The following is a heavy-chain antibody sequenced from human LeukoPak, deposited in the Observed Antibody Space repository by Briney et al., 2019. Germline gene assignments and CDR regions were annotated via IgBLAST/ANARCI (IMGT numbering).Heavy chain of an antibody. D-gene: IGHD2-15*01. J-gene: IGHJ1*01. Sequence: SETLSLTCTASGVSISSYYWSWIRQPPGKGLEWIGYIYYSGSTYYNASLKSRVTISVDTSKNQFSLQLNSVTPEDTAVYYCASAYTDGGWYCSGGSCPTEYFQHWGQGTLVTVSS. CDR1: GVSISSYY. V-gene: IGHV4-59*12. CDR3: ASAYTDGGWYCSGGSCPTEYFQH. CDR2: IYYSGST.